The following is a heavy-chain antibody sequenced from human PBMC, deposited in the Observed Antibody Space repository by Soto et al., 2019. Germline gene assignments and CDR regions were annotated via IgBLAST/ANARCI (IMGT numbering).Heavy chain of an antibody. CDR3: ARTGDPVSGGVNRYYYYGMDV. CDR2: IYYSGST. V-gene: IGHV4-30-4*02. CDR1: GCSISSGDYY. D-gene: IGHD7-27*01. J-gene: IGHJ6*02. Sequence: SETLSLTCTVSGCSISSGDYYWSWIRQPPGKGLEWIGYIYYSGSTYYNPSLKSRVTISVDTSKNQFSLKLSSVTAADTAVYYCARTGDPVSGGVNRYYYYGMDVWGQGTTVTVSS.